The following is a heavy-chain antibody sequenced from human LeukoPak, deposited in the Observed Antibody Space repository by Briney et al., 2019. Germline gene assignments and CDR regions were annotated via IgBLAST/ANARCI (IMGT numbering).Heavy chain of an antibody. D-gene: IGHD3-22*01. Sequence: ASVKVSCKASGGTFSSYAISWVRQAPGQGLEWMGRIIPIFGIANYAQKFQGRVTITAAKSTSTAYMELSSLRSEDTAVYYCARESSSGYYYVSVYYFDYWGQGTLVTVSS. CDR3: ARESSSGYYYVSVYYFDY. V-gene: IGHV1-69*04. CDR2: IIPIFGIA. J-gene: IGHJ4*02. CDR1: GGTFSSYA.